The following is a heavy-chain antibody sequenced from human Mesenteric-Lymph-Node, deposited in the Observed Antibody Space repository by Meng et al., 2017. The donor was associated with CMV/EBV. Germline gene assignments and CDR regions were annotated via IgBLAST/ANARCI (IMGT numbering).Heavy chain of an antibody. CDR2: IRRKDYGGTT. V-gene: IGHV3-49*04. CDR3: TIGNNNGYYS. Sequence: GESLKISCTVSGFAFGDYDLSWVRQAPGRGLEWVGFIRRKDYGGTTQYAASVKGRFTISRDDSRSIAYLQMNSLKTEDTAIYYCTIGNNNGYYSWGQGTLVTVSS. J-gene: IGHJ4*02. CDR1: GFAFGDYD. D-gene: IGHD2-21*01.